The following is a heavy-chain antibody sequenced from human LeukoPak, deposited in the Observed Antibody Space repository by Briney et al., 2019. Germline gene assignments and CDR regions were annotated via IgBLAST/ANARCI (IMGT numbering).Heavy chain of an antibody. D-gene: IGHD1-20*01. J-gene: IGHJ4*02. CDR1: GGSVSVFC. CDR3: TEGSSYNWNLFDH. V-gene: IGHV4-4*07. CDR2: IAAVVTT. Sequence: ESLSLTWTVAGGSVSVFCCGCIRQPAGDGLGCIGCIAAVVTTYYKPSLKRRLTMSVDTSKNQDSLRLSSMTAAATAMYYCTEGSSYNWNLFDHCGQGDLVPVSS.